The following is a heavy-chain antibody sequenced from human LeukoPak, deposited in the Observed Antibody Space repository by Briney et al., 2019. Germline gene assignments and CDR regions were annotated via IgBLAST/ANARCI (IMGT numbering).Heavy chain of an antibody. CDR1: GFTFSSNY. CDR3: ARDSLLNYDILTGIFDY. J-gene: IGHJ4*02. Sequence: PGGSLRLSCAASGFTFSSNYMSWVRQAPGKGLEWVAVTWYDGSNKYYADSVKGRFTISRDNSKNTLYLQMNSLRAEDTAVYYCARDSLLNYDILTGIFDYWGQGTLVTVSS. D-gene: IGHD3-9*01. CDR2: TWYDGSNK. V-gene: IGHV3-33*08.